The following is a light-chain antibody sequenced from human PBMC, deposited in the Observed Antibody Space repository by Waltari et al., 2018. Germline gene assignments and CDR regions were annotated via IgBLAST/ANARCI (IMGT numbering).Light chain of an antibody. V-gene: IGLV2-14*01. Sequence: QSALTQPASVSGSPGQSITISCTGTSSDIGVYNYVSWYQQHPGKAPKPMINDVSNRPSGVSNRFSGSKSGNSASLTISGLQAEDEADYYCTSYTTSTTPWVFGGGTKLTVL. CDR1: SSDIGVYNY. CDR3: TSYTTSTTPWV. J-gene: IGLJ3*02. CDR2: DVS.